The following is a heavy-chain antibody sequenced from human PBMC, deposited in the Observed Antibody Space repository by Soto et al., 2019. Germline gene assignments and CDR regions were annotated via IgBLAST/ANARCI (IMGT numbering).Heavy chain of an antibody. J-gene: IGHJ4*02. Sequence: GASVKVSCKASGYTFTSYAMHWVRQAPGQRLEWMGWINAGNGNTKYSQKFQGRVTITRDTSASTAYMELSSLRSEDTAVYYCASITIFGVVILRFDYWGQGTLVTVSS. D-gene: IGHD3-3*01. CDR1: GYTFTSYA. CDR2: INAGNGNT. V-gene: IGHV1-3*01. CDR3: ASITIFGVVILRFDY.